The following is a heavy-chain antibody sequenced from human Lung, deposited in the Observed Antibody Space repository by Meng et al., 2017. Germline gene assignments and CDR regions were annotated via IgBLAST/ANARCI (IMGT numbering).Heavy chain of an antibody. D-gene: IGHD6-19*01. Sequence: GGSLRLSCAASGFTLSSYAMSWVRQAPGKGLEWVSSISDSGSSTTYANSVKGRFTISRDNSKNTLYLQMNSLRAEDTAVYYCAKGSQSSSGWWYDYWGQGTLVTVSS. CDR1: GFTLSSYA. CDR2: ISDSGSST. CDR3: AKGSQSSSGWWYDY. J-gene: IGHJ4*02. V-gene: IGHV3-23*01.